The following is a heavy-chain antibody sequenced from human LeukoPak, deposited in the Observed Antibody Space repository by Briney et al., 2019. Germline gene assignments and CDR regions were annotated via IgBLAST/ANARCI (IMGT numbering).Heavy chain of an antibody. V-gene: IGHV1-18*01. CDR3: AREVAGRGYCSGGSCYYFDY. J-gene: IGHJ4*02. CDR2: ISAYNGNT. D-gene: IGHD2-15*01. Sequence: ASVKVSCKASGYTFTSYGISWVRQAPGQGLEWMGWISAYNGNTNYAQKLQGRVTMTTDTSTSTAYMELRSLRSDDTAVYYCAREVAGRGYCSGGSCYYFDYWGQGTLVTVSS. CDR1: GYTFTSYG.